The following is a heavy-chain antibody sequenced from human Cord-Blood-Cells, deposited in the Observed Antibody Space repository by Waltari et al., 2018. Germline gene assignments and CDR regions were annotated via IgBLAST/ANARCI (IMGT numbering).Heavy chain of an antibody. D-gene: IGHD3-3*01. V-gene: IGHV4-39*01. CDR3: ARHGFRFLEWLLYFDY. CDR2: MYYSGST. CDR1: GGSISSSSYY. J-gene: IGHJ4*02. Sequence: QLQLQESGPGLVKPSETLSLTCTVSGGSISSSSYYWGWIRQPPRKGLEWIGSMYYSGSTDYNPSLKSRVTISVDTSKIHFSLKLSSVTAADTAVYYCARHGFRFLEWLLYFDYWGQGTLVTVSS.